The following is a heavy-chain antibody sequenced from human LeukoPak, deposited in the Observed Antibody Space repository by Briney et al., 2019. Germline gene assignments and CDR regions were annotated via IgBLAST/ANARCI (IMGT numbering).Heavy chain of an antibody. V-gene: IGHV3-30-3*01. Sequence: PGRSLRLSCAASGFTFSSYAMHWVRQPPGKGLEWVAVISYDGSNKYYADSVKGRFTISRDNSKNTLYLQMNSLRAEDTAVYYCARSKGVELLTGGIDYWGQGTLATVSS. J-gene: IGHJ4*02. D-gene: IGHD3-9*01. CDR1: GFTFSSYA. CDR2: ISYDGSNK. CDR3: ARSKGVELLTGGIDY.